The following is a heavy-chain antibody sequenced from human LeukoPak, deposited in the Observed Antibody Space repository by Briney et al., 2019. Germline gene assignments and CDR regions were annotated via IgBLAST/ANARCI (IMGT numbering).Heavy chain of an antibody. CDR3: ARAPLNPSFGRFLEWSHYYMDV. J-gene: IGHJ6*03. Sequence: ASVKVSCKASGYTFTSYDINWVRQATGQGLEWMGWMNPNSGNTGYAQKFQGRVTMTRNTSISTAYMELSSLRSEDTAVYYCARAPLNPSFGRFLEWSHYYMDVWGKGTTVTVSS. V-gene: IGHV1-8*01. CDR2: MNPNSGNT. CDR1: GYTFTSYD. D-gene: IGHD3-3*01.